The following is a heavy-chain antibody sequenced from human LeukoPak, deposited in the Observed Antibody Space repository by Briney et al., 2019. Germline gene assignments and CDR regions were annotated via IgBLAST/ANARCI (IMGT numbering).Heavy chain of an antibody. D-gene: IGHD3-22*01. CDR3: ARYQYYYDSSGYPVDY. CDR1: GGTFSSYT. CDR2: IIPILGIA. V-gene: IGHV1-69*02. Sequence: SVKVSCKASGGTFSSYTISWVRQAPGQGLEWMGRIIPILGIANYAQKFQGRVTITADKSTSTAYMELSSLRSEDMAVYYCARYQYYYDSSGYPVDYWGQGTLVTVSS. J-gene: IGHJ4*02.